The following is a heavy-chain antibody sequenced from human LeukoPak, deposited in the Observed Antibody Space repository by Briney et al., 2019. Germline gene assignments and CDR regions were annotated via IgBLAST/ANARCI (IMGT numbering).Heavy chain of an antibody. V-gene: IGHV4-59*08. D-gene: IGHD3-22*01. CDR1: GGSISSYY. J-gene: IGHJ4*02. CDR3: VRGVDTFDY. CDR2: IYYSGST. Sequence: PSETLSLTCTVSGGSISSYYWSWIRQPPGKGLEWIGYIYYSGSTNYNPSLKSRVTISVDTSKNQFSLKLSSVTAADTAVYYCVRGVDTFDYWGQGTLVTVSS.